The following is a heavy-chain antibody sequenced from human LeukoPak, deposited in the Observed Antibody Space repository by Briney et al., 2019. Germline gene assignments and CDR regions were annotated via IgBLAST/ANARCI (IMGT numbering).Heavy chain of an antibody. CDR1: GYAFNTYG. CDR3: TRTTFLGSTYFQH. Sequence: ASVKVSCKASGYAFNTYGISWVRQAPGQGLEWVGWISAYNGNTHYAQKLQGRVTMTTDTSTNTAYMEVRSLGPDDTAVYYCTRTTFLGSTYFQHWGQGTLVTVSS. CDR2: ISAYNGNT. V-gene: IGHV1-18*04. J-gene: IGHJ1*01. D-gene: IGHD1-1*01.